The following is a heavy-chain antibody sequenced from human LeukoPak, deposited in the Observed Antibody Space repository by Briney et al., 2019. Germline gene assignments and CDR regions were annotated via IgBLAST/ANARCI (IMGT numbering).Heavy chain of an antibody. CDR1: GFSFSSYH. CDR3: ARWRWQQSEFDL. J-gene: IGHJ4*02. V-gene: IGHV3-7*01. Sequence: SGGSLRLSCVASGFSFSSYHVSWVRQAPRKGLGCVAHIFPDGHQESCDASVRGRFTVSRDNAKNSVFLQMNSLRVEDTAIYYCARWRWQQSEFDLWGQGALVTVSS. D-gene: IGHD5-24*01. CDR2: IFPDGHQE.